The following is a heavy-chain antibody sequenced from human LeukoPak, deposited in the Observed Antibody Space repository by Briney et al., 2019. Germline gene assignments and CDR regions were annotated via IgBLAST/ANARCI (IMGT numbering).Heavy chain of an antibody. D-gene: IGHD2-15*01. J-gene: IGHJ5*02. CDR1: GGSISSGGYS. Sequence: SETLSLTCAVPGGSISSGGYSWSWIRQPPGKGLEWIGYIYHSGSTYYNPSLKSRVTISVDRSKNQFSLKLSSVTAADTAVYYCARGGGVVVALPQHNWFDPWGQGTLVTVSS. V-gene: IGHV4-30-2*01. CDR3: ARGGGVVVALPQHNWFDP. CDR2: IYHSGST.